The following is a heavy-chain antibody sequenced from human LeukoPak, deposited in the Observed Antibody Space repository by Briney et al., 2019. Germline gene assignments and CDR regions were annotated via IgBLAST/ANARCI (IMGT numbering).Heavy chain of an antibody. J-gene: IGHJ6*03. D-gene: IGHD3-3*02. CDR3: ARDSNNYYYYMDV. Sequence: GGSLRLSCAASGFTFSKYWMSWVRQAPGKGLEWVAKIKQDGSEKYYVDSVKGRFTISRDNAKNSLYLQMNSLRAEDTSVYYCARDSNNYYYYMDVWGKGTTVTVSS. CDR1: GFTFSKYW. CDR2: IKQDGSEK. V-gene: IGHV3-7*01.